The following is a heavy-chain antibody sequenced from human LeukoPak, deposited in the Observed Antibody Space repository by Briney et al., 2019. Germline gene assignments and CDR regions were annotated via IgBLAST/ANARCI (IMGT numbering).Heavy chain of an antibody. CDR3: ARYRVGCGACDY. CDR1: GGSISSGDYY. D-gene: IGHD1-14*01. V-gene: IGHV4-30-4*08. CDR2: IYYSGST. J-gene: IGHJ4*02. Sequence: SETLSLTCTVSGGSISSGDYYWSWIRQPPGKGREWIGYIYYSGSTYYNPSLKRRVTISVDTSKNQFSLKLSSVTAADTAVYYCARYRVGCGACDYWGQGTLVTVSS.